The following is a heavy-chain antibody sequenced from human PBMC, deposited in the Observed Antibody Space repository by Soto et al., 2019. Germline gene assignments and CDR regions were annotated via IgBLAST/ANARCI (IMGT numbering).Heavy chain of an antibody. Sequence: VGSMRLSCAPSGFTFSSYSMNWVRQAPGKGLEWVSSISSISSYILYADSVKGRFTISRDNAKNSLYLKMNSLRAEDTAVYYCARSHPLYSGSYYLFDYWGQGTLVTVSS. CDR1: GFTFSSYS. J-gene: IGHJ4*02. V-gene: IGHV3-21*01. CDR3: ARSHPLYSGSYYLFDY. D-gene: IGHD1-26*01. CDR2: ISSISSYI.